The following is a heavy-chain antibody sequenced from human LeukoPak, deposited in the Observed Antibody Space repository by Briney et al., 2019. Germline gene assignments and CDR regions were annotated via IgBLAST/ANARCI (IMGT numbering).Heavy chain of an antibody. CDR3: ARAADYYYGSGSYPRAAFDI. J-gene: IGHJ3*02. Sequence: SETLSLTCAVYGGSFSGYYWSWIRQPPGKGLEWIGYIYYSGSTNYNPSLKSRVTISVDTSKNQFSLKLSSVTAADTAVYYCARAADYYYGSGSYPRAAFDIWGQGTMVTVSS. CDR1: GGSFSGYY. V-gene: IGHV4-59*01. CDR2: IYYSGST. D-gene: IGHD3-10*01.